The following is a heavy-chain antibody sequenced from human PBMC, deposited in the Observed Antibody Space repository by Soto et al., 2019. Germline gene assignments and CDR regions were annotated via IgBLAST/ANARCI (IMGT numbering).Heavy chain of an antibody. V-gene: IGHV1-8*01. Sequence: ASVKVSCKASGYTFTSYDINWVRQATGQGLEWMGWMNPNSGNTGYAQKFQGRVTMTRNTSISTAYMELSSLRSEDTAVYYCARVITIFGVVPHYYYYMDVWGKGTTVTVSS. D-gene: IGHD3-3*01. CDR2: MNPNSGNT. CDR1: GYTFTSYD. CDR3: ARVITIFGVVPHYYYYMDV. J-gene: IGHJ6*03.